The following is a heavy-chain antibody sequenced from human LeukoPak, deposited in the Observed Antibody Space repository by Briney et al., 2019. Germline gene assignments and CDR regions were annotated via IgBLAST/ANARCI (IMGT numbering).Heavy chain of an antibody. CDR2: FDPEDGET. J-gene: IGHJ5*02. D-gene: IGHD3-22*01. CDR3: ATVSYYDSSGYTNWFDP. V-gene: IGHV1-24*01. Sequence: ASVKVSCKASGYTLTELSMHWVRQAPGKGLEWMGGFDPEDGETIYAQKFQGRVTMTEDTSTDTAYMELSSLRSEDTAVYYCATVSYYDSSGYTNWFDPWGQGTLVTVSS. CDR1: GYTLTELS.